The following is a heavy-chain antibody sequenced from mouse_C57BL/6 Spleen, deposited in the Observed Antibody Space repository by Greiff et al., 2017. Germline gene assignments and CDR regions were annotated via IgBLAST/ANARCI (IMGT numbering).Heavy chain of an antibody. CDR3: ARPHDWVEAGFAY. CDR2: IYPGDGDT. V-gene: IGHV1-82*01. Sequence: VQLQQSGPELVKPGASVKISCKASGYAFSSSWMNWVKQRPGKGLEWIGRIYPGDGDTNYNGKFKGQAPLTADKSSSTAYMQLSSLTSEDSAVYFCARPHDWVEAGFAYWGQGTLVTVSA. J-gene: IGHJ3*01. CDR1: GYAFSSSW. D-gene: IGHD4-1*01.